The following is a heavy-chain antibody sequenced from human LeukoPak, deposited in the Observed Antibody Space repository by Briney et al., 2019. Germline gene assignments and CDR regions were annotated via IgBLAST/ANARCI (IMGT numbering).Heavy chain of an antibody. CDR3: ARDPSCSGGSCRDGYFDY. CDR2: IKQDGSEK. CDR1: GFTFSSYW. V-gene: IGHV3-7*01. J-gene: IGHJ4*02. Sequence: GESLKISCAASGFTFSSYWMYWVRQAPGKGLEWVANIKQDGSEKYYVDSVKGRFTISRDNAKNSLYLQMNSLRAEDTAVYYCARDPSCSGGSCRDGYFDYWGQGTLVAVSS. D-gene: IGHD2-15*01.